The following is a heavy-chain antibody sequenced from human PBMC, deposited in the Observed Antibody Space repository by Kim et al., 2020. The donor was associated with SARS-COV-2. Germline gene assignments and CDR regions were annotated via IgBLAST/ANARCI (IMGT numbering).Heavy chain of an antibody. CDR3: ARLVSENSAVEY. CDR1: GDSISRSSNY. Sequence: SETLSLTCTVSGDSISRSSNYWGWIRQPPGKGLEWIGCINYSGNTYYNPSLRSRVPISVDTSKNQFSLKMRSGTAADTAVYYCARLVSENSAVEYWGQGTLLTVAS. CDR2: INYSGNT. J-gene: IGHJ4*02. V-gene: IGHV4-39*01.